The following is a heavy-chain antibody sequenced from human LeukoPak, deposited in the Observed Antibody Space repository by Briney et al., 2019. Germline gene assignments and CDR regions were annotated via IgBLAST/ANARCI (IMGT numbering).Heavy chain of an antibody. D-gene: IGHD2-15*01. Sequence: SETLSLTCAVYGGSFSGYYWSWIRQPPGKGLEWIGEINHSGSTNCNPSLKSRVTISVDTPKNQFSLKLSSVTAADTAVYYCAREYCSGGSCYWRFDYWGQGTLVTVSS. CDR2: INHSGST. CDR3: AREYCSGGSCYWRFDY. V-gene: IGHV4-34*01. CDR1: GGSFSGYY. J-gene: IGHJ4*02.